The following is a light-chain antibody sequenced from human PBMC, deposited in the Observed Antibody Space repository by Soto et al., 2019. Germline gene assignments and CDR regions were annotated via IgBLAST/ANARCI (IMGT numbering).Light chain of an antibody. CDR1: TSDVGAYNY. CDR3: AAWDDSLRGGV. Sequence: QSVLTQPASVSGSPGQSITISCTGSTSDVGAYNYVSWYKHHPGQAPQLMIYEVSNRPSGVSNRFSGSKSGNTASLTISGLQADDEGDYYCAAWDDSLRGGVFGGGTKLTVL. V-gene: IGLV2-14*01. J-gene: IGLJ3*02. CDR2: EVS.